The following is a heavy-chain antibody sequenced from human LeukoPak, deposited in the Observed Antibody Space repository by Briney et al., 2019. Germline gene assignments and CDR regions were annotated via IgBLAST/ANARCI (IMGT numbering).Heavy chain of an antibody. CDR1: GGSISSYY. J-gene: IGHJ3*02. Sequence: SSETLSLTCTVSGGSISSYYWSWIRQPPGKGLEWIGYIYYSGSTNYNPSLKSRVTISVDTSKNQFSLKLSSVTAADTAVYYCARDYAFDIWGQGTMVTVSS. CDR2: IYYSGST. V-gene: IGHV4-59*12. CDR3: ARDYAFDI.